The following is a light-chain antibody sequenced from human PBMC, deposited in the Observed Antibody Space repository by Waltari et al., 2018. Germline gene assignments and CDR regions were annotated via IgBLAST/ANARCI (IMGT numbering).Light chain of an antibody. V-gene: IGLV3-1*01. CDR1: KLGDKY. CDR3: QAWDSSTVV. CDR2: QDS. J-gene: IGLJ2*01. Sequence: SYEVTQPPSVSASPGQTARITCSGDKLGDKYACWYQQKPGQSPLLVIYQDSKRPSGIPERFSGSNSGNTATLTISGTQAMDEADYYCQAWDSSTVVFGGGTKLTVL.